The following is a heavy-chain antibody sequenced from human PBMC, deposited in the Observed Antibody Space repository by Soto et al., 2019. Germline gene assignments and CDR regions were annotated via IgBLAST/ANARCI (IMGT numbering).Heavy chain of an antibody. CDR1: GFTVSSHA. J-gene: IGHJ4*02. V-gene: IGHV3-23*01. D-gene: IGHD5-12*01. CDR3: AKDEVATIHYFFDY. Sequence: GVFNRHCSAASGFTVSSHAMRWVSKTKGKGLEWVSAISGSGGSPYYADSVKGRFTISRDNSKNTLYLQMNSLRAEDTAVYFCAKDEVATIHYFFDYWGQRTLVTVSS. CDR2: ISGSGGSP.